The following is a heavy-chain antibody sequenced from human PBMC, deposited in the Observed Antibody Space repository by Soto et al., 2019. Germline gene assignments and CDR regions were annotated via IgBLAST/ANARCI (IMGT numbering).Heavy chain of an antibody. Sequence: QVQLVQSGAEVKKPGASVKVSCKASGYTLTNYGISWVRQAPGQGLEWMGWISAYNGNTNYAQKLQGRVTMTTDTPTRTAYMELRSLRSDDTAVHYCARAAATADDTRYFQHWGQGTLVTVSS. V-gene: IGHV1-18*01. CDR2: ISAYNGNT. D-gene: IGHD6-13*01. CDR3: ARAAATADDTRYFQH. CDR1: GYTLTNYG. J-gene: IGHJ1*01.